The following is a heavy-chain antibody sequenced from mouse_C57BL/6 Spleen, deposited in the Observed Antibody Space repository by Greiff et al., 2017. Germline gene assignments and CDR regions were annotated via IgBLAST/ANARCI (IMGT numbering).Heavy chain of an antibody. Sequence: VKLVESGPELVKPGASVKISCKASGYSFTGYYMNWVKQSPEKSLEWIGEINPSTGGTTYNQKFKAKATLTVDKASSTAYMQLKSLTSEDSAVYYCARPIPFAYWGQGTLVTVSA. CDR3: ARPIPFAY. D-gene: IGHD5-1-1*01. CDR2: INPSTGGT. CDR1: GYSFTGYY. J-gene: IGHJ3*01. V-gene: IGHV1-42*01.